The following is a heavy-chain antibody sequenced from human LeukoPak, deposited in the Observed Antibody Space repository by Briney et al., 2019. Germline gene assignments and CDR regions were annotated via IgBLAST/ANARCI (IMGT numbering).Heavy chain of an antibody. Sequence: SEKLSLTCKDSGGSISSSGYYWGWIRLPPGKGLEWIGSIHNSGSTYYNPSLKSRVTISVDTSENQLSLKLSSVTAADTAVYYCAGLTDRRITMIPWYFDLWGRSTLLPVSS. V-gene: IGHV4-39*01. J-gene: IGHJ2*01. CDR2: IHNSGST. D-gene: IGHD3-22*01. CDR1: GGSISSSGYY. CDR3: AGLTDRRITMIPWYFDL.